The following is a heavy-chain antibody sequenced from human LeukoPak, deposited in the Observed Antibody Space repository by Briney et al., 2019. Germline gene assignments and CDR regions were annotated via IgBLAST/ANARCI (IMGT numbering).Heavy chain of an antibody. CDR1: GGSFSGYY. CDR2: INHSGST. D-gene: IGHD3-22*01. Sequence: PSETLSLTCAVYGGSFSGYYWSWIRQPPGKGLEWIGEINHSGSTNYNPSLKGRVTISVDTSKNQFSLKLSSVTAADTAVYYCARGHSESSGYSPYDYWGQGTLVTVSS. V-gene: IGHV4-34*01. CDR3: ARGHSESSGYSPYDY. J-gene: IGHJ4*02.